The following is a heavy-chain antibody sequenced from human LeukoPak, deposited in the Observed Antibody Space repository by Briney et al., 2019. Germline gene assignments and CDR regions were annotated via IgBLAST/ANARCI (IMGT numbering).Heavy chain of an antibody. CDR1: GFTFSSYA. D-gene: IGHD5-18*01. J-gene: IGHJ4*02. Sequence: PGGSLRLSCAASGFTFSSYAMHWVRQAPGKGLEGVAIIWYDGSYKYYADSVKGRFTISRDNSKNTVYLQMNSLISEDTAVYYCAEDHHTGNFESDYWGQGTLVTVSS. CDR3: AEDHHTGNFESDY. V-gene: IGHV3-33*06. CDR2: IWYDGSYK.